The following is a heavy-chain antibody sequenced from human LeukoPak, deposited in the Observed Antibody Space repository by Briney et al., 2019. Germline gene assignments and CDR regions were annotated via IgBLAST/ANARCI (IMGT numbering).Heavy chain of an antibody. CDR1: GFSLSTYA. CDR2: ISGAGGRT. V-gene: IGHV3-23*01. CDR3: AKDRADNGDRLRFDP. J-gene: IGHJ5*02. D-gene: IGHD4-17*01. Sequence: GSLRLSCAASGFSLSTYAMSWVRQAPGKGPEWLSAISGAGGRTYYADSVKGRFTISRDNSKNTLYLQMDSLRAEDTAVYYCAKDRADNGDRLRFDPWGQGTLVTVSS.